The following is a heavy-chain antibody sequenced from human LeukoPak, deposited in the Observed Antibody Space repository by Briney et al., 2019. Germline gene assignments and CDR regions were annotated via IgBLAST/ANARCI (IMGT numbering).Heavy chain of an antibody. V-gene: IGHV3-23*01. Sequence: GGSLRLSCAASGFTFSSYAMNWVRQAPGKGLKWVSVISGSGGSTYYADSVKGRFTISRDNSKNTLYLQMNSLRAEDTAVYYCAKVSPRLRAFDIWGQGTMVTVSS. CDR3: AKVSPRLRAFDI. CDR2: ISGSGGST. J-gene: IGHJ3*02. CDR1: GFTFSSYA.